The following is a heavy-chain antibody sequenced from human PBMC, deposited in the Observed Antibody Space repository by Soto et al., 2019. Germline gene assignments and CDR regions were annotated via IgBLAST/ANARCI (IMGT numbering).Heavy chain of an antibody. CDR3: ARDVTPRGYSYDVSFDY. V-gene: IGHV3-11*01. CDR2: IDGSGSTI. CDR1: GFTFSDYY. J-gene: IGHJ4*02. Sequence: QVQLVESGGGLVKPGGSLRLSCAASGFTFSDYYMTWIRQAQGKGLEWVAFIDGSGSTIYDADSVKGRFTISRDNAKNSLYLQMNGLRAEDTAVYFCARDVTPRGYSYDVSFDYWGQGSLVTVSS. D-gene: IGHD5-18*01.